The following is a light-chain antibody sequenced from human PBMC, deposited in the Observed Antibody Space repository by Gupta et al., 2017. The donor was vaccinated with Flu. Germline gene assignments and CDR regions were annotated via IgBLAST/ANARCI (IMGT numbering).Light chain of an antibody. Sequence: QSVLTQPPSVSGAPGPRVSISCTGSSSNIGAGYDVHCYQQLPGIAPKLLIYGNNNRPSGVPDRFSGSKSGSSAALVITGLQAEDEADYYCQSSDNNPDGGKVFGGGTKLTVL. J-gene: IGLJ2*01. CDR1: SSNIGAGYD. CDR2: GNN. V-gene: IGLV1-40*01. CDR3: QSSDNNPDGGKV.